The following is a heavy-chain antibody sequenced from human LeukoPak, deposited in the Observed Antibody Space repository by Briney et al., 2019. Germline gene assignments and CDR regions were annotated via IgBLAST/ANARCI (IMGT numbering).Heavy chain of an antibody. CDR1: GYTFTGYY. Sequence: ASEKVSCKASGYTFTGYYIHWVRQAPGEGLEWMGWINPDSGGTRYAQKFQGRVTMTRDTSISTAYMDLSRLTSDDTAVYYCASPTPWNHDVFAIWGQGTMVTVSS. CDR3: ASPTPWNHDVFAI. J-gene: IGHJ3*02. CDR2: INPDSGGT. V-gene: IGHV1-2*02. D-gene: IGHD1-1*01.